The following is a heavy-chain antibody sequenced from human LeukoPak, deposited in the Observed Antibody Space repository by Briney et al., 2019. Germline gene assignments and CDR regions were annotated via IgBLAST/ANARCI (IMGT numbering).Heavy chain of an antibody. Sequence: PGGSLRLSCEVSGFTFSDYTMTGVRKAPGKGLEWVSYISTSSSTIYYADSVKGRFTISRGNSKSTVELHMSSLRVEDMAVYYGAKGGQSLNSMWNYLDSWGRGTLVTVSS. CDR2: ISTSSSTI. CDR3: AKGGQSLNSMWNYLDS. V-gene: IGHV3-48*01. J-gene: IGHJ4*02. CDR1: GFTFSDYT. D-gene: IGHD2-21*01.